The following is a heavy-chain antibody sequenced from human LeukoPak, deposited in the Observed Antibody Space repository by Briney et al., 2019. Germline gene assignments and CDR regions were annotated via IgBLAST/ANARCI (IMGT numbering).Heavy chain of an antibody. D-gene: IGHD2-2*01. J-gene: IGHJ5*02. CDR3: AVYCSSTSCRRWFDP. V-gene: IGHV4-59*01. CDR2: IYYSGST. CDR1: GGSISSYY. Sequence: TSETLSLTCTVSGGSISSYYWNWIRQPPGKGLEWIGYIYYSGSTNYNPTLKSRVTISVDTSKNQFSLKLSSVTAADTAVYYCAVYCSSTSCRRWFDPWGQGTLVTVSS.